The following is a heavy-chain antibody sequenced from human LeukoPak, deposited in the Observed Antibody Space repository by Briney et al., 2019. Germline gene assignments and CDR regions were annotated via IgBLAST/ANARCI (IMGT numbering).Heavy chain of an antibody. CDR1: GGSIDSTNW. J-gene: IGHJ3*02. V-gene: IGHV4/OR15-8*01. Sequence: SETLSLTCDVSGGSIDSTNWWNWVRQPPGKGLEWIGEIHHDGRINYNPSLKSRVTLSVDRSKNQFSLKLSSVTAADTAVYYCARVAVYCSSTSCADAFDIWGQGTMVTVSS. D-gene: IGHD2-2*01. CDR3: ARVAVYCSSTSCADAFDI. CDR2: IHHDGRI.